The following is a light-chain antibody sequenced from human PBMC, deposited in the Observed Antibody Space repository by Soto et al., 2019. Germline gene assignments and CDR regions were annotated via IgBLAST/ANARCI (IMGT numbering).Light chain of an antibody. Sequence: EIVMTQSPATLSVSPGARATLSCRASLRVSRNLAGYQQKPGQTPKLLIYVASTTATGIPARFSGSGSGTEFPLTSSSLQSADVAVYYCQQYSVWPLTVGGGIKVEFK. V-gene: IGKV3-15*01. J-gene: IGKJ4*01. CDR2: VAS. CDR1: LRVSRN. CDR3: QQYSVWPLT.